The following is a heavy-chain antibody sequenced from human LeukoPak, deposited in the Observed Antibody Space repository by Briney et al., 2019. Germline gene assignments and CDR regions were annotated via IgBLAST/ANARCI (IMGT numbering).Heavy chain of an antibody. CDR1: GYTFTGYY. CDR3: ARGGIAVAGTWDYYMDV. V-gene: IGHV1-2*02. D-gene: IGHD6-19*01. Sequence: ASVKVSCKASGYTFTGYYMHWVRQAPGQGLEWMGWINPNSGGTNYAQKFQGRVTMTRDTSISTAYMELSRLRSDDTAVYYCARGGIAVAGTWDYYMDVWGKGTTVTISS. J-gene: IGHJ6*03. CDR2: INPNSGGT.